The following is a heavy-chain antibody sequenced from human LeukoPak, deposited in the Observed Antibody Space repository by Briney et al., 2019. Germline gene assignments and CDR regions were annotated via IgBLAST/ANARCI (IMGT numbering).Heavy chain of an antibody. CDR2: ISYDGSNE. V-gene: IGHV3-30*03. Sequence: RGSLRLSCAASGFTFSIYGMHWVREAPGKGLEWGAVISYDGSNEYYADSVKGRFTISRDNSKNTLYLQMNSLRPEYAAVYYCARDYFCSSTSCSATGAFDIWGQGTMLTVSS. J-gene: IGHJ3*02. CDR1: GFTFSIYG. D-gene: IGHD2-2*01. CDR3: ARDYFCSSTSCSATGAFDI.